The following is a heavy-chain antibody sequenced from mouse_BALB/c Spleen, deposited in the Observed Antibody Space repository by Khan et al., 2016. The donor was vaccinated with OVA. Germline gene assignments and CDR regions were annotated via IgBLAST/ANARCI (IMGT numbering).Heavy chain of an antibody. CDR3: ASMFLYYYGSNFEGYSFDY. D-gene: IGHD1-1*01. J-gene: IGHJ2*01. V-gene: IGHV3-2*02. Sequence: EVKLLESGPGLVKPSQSLSLTCTVTGYSITSDYAWNWIRQFPGNKLEWMGYISYSGDTAYNPSLKSRISITRDTSQNQFFLQLNSVTTEDPATYYCASMFLYYYGSNFEGYSFDYWGQGTTLTVSS. CDR1: GYSITSDYA. CDR2: ISYSGDT.